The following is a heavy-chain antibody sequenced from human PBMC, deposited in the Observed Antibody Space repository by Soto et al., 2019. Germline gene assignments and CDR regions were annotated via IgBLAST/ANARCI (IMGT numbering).Heavy chain of an antibody. CDR3: ARGGAYSSSDYYYGMDV. J-gene: IGHJ6*02. V-gene: IGHV1-2*04. D-gene: IGHD6-6*01. CDR1: GYTFTGYY. Sequence: ASVKVSCKASGYTFTGYYMHWVRQAPGQGLEWMGWINPNSGGTNYAQKFQGWVTMTRDTSISTAYMELSRLRSDDTAVYYCARGGAYSSSDYYYGMDVWGQGTTVTVSS. CDR2: INPNSGGT.